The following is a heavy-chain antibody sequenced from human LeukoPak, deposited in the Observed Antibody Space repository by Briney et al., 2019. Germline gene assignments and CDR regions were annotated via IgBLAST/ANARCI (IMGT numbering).Heavy chain of an antibody. J-gene: IGHJ4*02. CDR2: TCRRTKWYN. V-gene: IGHV6-1*01. D-gene: IGHD6-19*01. CDR1: GDSVSINSAA. CDR3: ARIPSPDSRGWYFDY. Sequence: SQTLSLTCAISGDSVSINSAAWNWIRQSPSRGLEWLGRTCRRTKWYNDYAVSVKSRITINPKISMNQFTLQLNSVTPEDTGGYYCARIPSPDSRGWYFDYWGQGTLVTVSS.